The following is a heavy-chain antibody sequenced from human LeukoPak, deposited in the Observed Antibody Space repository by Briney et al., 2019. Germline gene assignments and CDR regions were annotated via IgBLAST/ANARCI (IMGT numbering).Heavy chain of an antibody. Sequence: PGGSLRLSCAASGFTFSSYAMHWVRRASSKGLEWVAAISYDGSNKKYADSVKGRFTISRDNSKNTLYLQMNSLRSDDTAVYYCARGVRIAVAGYIDCWGQGNLVTVSS. CDR3: ARGVRIAVAGYIDC. CDR1: GFTFSSYA. V-gene: IGHV3-30*04. D-gene: IGHD6-19*01. J-gene: IGHJ4*02. CDR2: ISYDGSNK.